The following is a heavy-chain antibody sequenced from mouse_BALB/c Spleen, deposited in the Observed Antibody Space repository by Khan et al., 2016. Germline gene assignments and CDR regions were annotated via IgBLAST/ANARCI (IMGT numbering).Heavy chain of an antibody. CDR3: VRTGYFDV. Sequence: EVQLVETGGGLVQPKGSLKLSCAASGFTFNTNAMNWVRQAPGKGLEWVARIRSKSNNYATYYADSVKDRFTISRDDSQSMLYLQMNNLKTEDTAMYYCVRTGYFDVWGAGTTVTVSS. CDR1: GFTFNTNA. V-gene: IGHV10S3*01. J-gene: IGHJ1*01. CDR2: IRSKSNNYAT.